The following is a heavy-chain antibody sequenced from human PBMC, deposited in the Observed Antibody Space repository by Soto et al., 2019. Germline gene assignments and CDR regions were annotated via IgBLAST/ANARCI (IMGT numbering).Heavy chain of an antibody. D-gene: IGHD4-17*01. J-gene: IGHJ4*02. CDR1: GGTFSSYT. V-gene: IGHV1-69*08. Sequence: QVQLVQSGAEVKKPGSSVKVSCKASGGTFSSYTISWVRQAPGQGLEWMGRIIPILGIANYAQKFQGRVTITADKSTSTAYMELSSLRSADTAVYYCAGELGATVTTFDYWGQGTLVTVSS. CDR3: AGELGATVTTFDY. CDR2: IIPILGIA.